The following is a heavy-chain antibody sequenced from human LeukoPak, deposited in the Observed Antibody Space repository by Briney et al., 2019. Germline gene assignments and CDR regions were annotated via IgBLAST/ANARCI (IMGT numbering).Heavy chain of an antibody. V-gene: IGHV4-30-2*01. D-gene: IGHD3-3*01. CDR2: IYHSGST. J-gene: IGHJ5*02. Sequence: SETLSLTCTVSGGSISSGGYYWSWIRQPPGKGLEWIGYIYHSGSTYYNPSLRSRVTISVDRSKNQFSLKLSSVTAADTAVYYCARAGGDYDFWSGPLNWFDPWGQGTLVTVSS. CDR1: GGSISSGGYY. CDR3: ARAGGDYDFWSGPLNWFDP.